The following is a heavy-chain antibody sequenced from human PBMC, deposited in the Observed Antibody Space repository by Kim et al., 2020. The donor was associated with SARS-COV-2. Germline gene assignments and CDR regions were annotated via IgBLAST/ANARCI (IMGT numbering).Heavy chain of an antibody. CDR2: IDPSDSYT. V-gene: IGHV5-10-1*01. J-gene: IGHJ5*02. CDR3: ARQLHVRGSHTQIFDP. D-gene: IGHD5-12*01. Sequence: GESLKISCKGSGYSFTSYWISWVRQMPGKGLEWMGRIDPSDSYTNYSPSFQGHVTISADKSISTAYLQWSSLKASDTAMYYCARQLHVRGSHTQIFDPWGQGTLVTVSS. CDR1: GYSFTSYW.